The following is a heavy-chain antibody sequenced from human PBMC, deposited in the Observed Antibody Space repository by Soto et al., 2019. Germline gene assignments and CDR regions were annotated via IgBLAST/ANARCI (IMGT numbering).Heavy chain of an antibody. Sequence: QITLKEAGPPLVKPTQTLTLTCAFSGFSLSTSGVGVGWIRQPPGKALEWLALIYWDDDKRYSPSLKNKLTITKDTSNNQVFLIMTNMDPADTATYYCARDSSGYYGFDYWGQGTLVTVSS. CDR3: ARDSSGYYGFDY. V-gene: IGHV2-5*02. CDR1: GFSLSTSGVG. D-gene: IGHD3-22*01. CDR2: IYWDDDK. J-gene: IGHJ4*02.